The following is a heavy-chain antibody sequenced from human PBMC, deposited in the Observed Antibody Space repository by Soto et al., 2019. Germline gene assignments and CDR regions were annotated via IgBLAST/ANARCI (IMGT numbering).Heavy chain of an antibody. CDR3: ARTTLRRGNFDS. J-gene: IGHJ4*02. Sequence: QVQLQESGPGLVMPSDTLSLTCVVSDYSVSSSNWWGWIRQPPGKGLEWIGYISYTGTTYYNPSLKSRVTMSADTSKNQFSLQLTSVTAVDTAVYYCARTTLRRGNFDSWGQGTLVTVSS. CDR2: ISYTGTT. V-gene: IGHV4-28*01. D-gene: IGHD3-10*01. CDR1: DYSVSSSNW.